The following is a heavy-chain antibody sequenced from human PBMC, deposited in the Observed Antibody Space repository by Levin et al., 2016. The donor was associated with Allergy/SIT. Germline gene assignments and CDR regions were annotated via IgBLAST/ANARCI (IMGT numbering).Heavy chain of an antibody. V-gene: IGHV3-21*04. CDR2: ITGGGA. D-gene: IGHD6-19*01. CDR3: ARDRRYSSGWSPVDY. J-gene: IGHJ4*02. CDR1: GFTFRSYA. Sequence: GESLKISCVVSGFTFRSYAMNWVRQAPGKGLEWVSSITGGGAYHGDSVKGRFAISRDNAKNPLYLQMNSLRAEDTAVYYCARDRRYSSGWSPVDYWGQGTLVTVSS.